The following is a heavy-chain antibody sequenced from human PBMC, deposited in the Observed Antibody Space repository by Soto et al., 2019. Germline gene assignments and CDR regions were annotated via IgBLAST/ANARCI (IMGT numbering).Heavy chain of an antibody. CDR2: ISYDGSNK. Sequence: QVQLVESGGGVVQPGRSLRLSCAASGFTFSSYAMHWVRQAPGKGLEWVAVISYDGSNKYYADSVKGRITISRDNSKNTLYLQMNSLRAEDTAVYYCARDLVGKGSSRWYCGMDVWGQGTTVTVSS. D-gene: IGHD6-13*01. J-gene: IGHJ6*01. V-gene: IGHV3-30-3*01. CDR3: ARDLVGKGSSRWYCGMDV. CDR1: GFTFSSYA.